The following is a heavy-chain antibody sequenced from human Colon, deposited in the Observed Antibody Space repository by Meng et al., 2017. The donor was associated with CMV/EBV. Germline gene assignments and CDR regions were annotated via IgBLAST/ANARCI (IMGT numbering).Heavy chain of an antibody. V-gene: IGHV4-30-2*01. Sequence: LTGAVSGASISSGGYSWSWIRQPPGKGLEWIGYIFYSGSTYYNPSLQSRVTISLDKSQNQFSLKLKSVTAADTAVYYCAREKGYFFDFWGQGTLVTVSS. CDR1: GASISSGGYS. J-gene: IGHJ4*02. CDR3: AREKGYFFDF. CDR2: IFYSGST.